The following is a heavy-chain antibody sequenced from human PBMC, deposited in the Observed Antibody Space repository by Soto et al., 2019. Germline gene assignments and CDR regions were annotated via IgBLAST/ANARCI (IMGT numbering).Heavy chain of an antibody. J-gene: IGHJ5*02. D-gene: IGHD3-22*01. CDR3: AINYYNSSGPNRLDP. CDR2: ISAYNGNT. CDR1: GYTFTSYG. Sequence: ASVKVSCKASGYTFTSYGISWVRQAPGQGLEWMGWISAYNGNTNYAQKLQGRVTMTTDTSTSTAYMELRSLRSDDTAVYYCAINYYNSSGPNRLDPWGQGTLVTVSS. V-gene: IGHV1-18*01.